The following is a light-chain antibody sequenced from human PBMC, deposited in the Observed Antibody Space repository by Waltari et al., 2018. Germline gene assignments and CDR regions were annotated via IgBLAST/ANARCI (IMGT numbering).Light chain of an antibody. J-gene: IGLJ2*01. Sequence: SYELTQPPSVSVSPGQTAIITCSGNNLGHKYVYWYQQKAGQSPVMIIYQDRERPSGIPARFSGSNSVNTATLTISGTQAMDDADYYCQAWDSHSVIFGGGTKLTVL. CDR1: NLGHKY. CDR2: QDR. V-gene: IGLV3-1*01. CDR3: QAWDSHSVI.